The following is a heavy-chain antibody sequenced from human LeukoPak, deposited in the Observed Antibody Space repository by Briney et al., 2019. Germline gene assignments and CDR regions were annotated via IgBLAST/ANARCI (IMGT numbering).Heavy chain of an antibody. CDR1: GFTVSSNY. CDR2: IYSGGST. J-gene: IGHJ4*02. V-gene: IGHV3-66*01. CDR3: ARADWSHGDY. Sequence: PGGSLRLSCAASGFTVSSNYMSWVRQAPGKGLEWVSVIYSGGSTYYADSVKGRFTISRDNSKSTLYLQMNSLRAEDTAVYCCARADWSHGDYWGQGTLVTVSS. D-gene: IGHD3-9*01.